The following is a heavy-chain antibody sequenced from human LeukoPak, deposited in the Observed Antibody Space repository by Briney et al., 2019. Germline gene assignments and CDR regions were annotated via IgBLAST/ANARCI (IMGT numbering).Heavy chain of an antibody. CDR2: VYYTGTS. V-gene: IGHV4-59*02. D-gene: IGHD4-11*01. CDR1: GDSVSGHD. J-gene: IGHJ4*02. Sequence: SETLSLTCTVSGDSVSGHDWGWIRQPPGKGLEWIAYVYYTGTSNYNPSLKSRVTISIDTSKNQCSLKLISGTAADTAVYYCARYSNHVDYFDSWGRGTLVTVSS. CDR3: ARYSNHVDYFDS.